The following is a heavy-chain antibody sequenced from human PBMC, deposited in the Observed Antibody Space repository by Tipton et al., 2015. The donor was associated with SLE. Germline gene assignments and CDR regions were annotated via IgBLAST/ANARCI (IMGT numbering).Heavy chain of an antibody. V-gene: IGHV3-30*04. D-gene: IGHD4-17*01. Sequence: SLRLSCAASGFTFSSYTMNWVRQAPGKGLEWVAVTPFDGSFTHYADSVQGRFTISRDNSMNTLYLQMNSLRPEDTAVYYCAKVRHGDYGNYFDSWGQGTLVTVSS. CDR2: TPFDGSFT. CDR3: AKVRHGDYGNYFDS. CDR1: GFTFSSYT. J-gene: IGHJ4*02.